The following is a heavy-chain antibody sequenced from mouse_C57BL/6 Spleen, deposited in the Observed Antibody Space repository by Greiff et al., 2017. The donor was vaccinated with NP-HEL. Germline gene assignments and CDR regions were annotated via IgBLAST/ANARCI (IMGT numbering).Heavy chain of an antibody. CDR3: ARDDGSSYVNYAMDY. V-gene: IGHV1-80*01. CDR1: GYAFSSYW. J-gene: IGHJ4*01. CDR2: IYPGDGDT. D-gene: IGHD1-1*01. Sequence: VQLQQSGAELVKPGASVKISCKASGYAFSSYWMNWVKQRPGKGLEWIGQIYPGDGDTNYNGKFKGKATLTADKSSSTAYMQLSSLTVEESAVYFCARDDGSSYVNYAMDYWGQGTSVTVSS.